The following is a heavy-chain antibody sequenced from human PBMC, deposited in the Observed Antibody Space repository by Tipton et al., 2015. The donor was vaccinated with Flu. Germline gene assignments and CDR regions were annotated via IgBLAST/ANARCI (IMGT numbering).Heavy chain of an antibody. Sequence: TLSLTCTVSGGSISSGGYYWSWIRQHPGKGLEWIGYIYYSGSTYYNPSLKSRVTISVDTSKNQFSLKLNSVTAADTAVYYCARGGATGEDYFDYWGQGTLVTVSS. CDR3: ARGGATGEDYFDY. V-gene: IGHV4-31*03. D-gene: IGHD5-12*01. CDR1: GGSISSGGYY. J-gene: IGHJ4*02. CDR2: IYYSGST.